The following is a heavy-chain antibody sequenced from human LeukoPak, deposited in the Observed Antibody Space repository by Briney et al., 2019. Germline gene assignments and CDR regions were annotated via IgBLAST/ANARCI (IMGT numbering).Heavy chain of an antibody. CDR2: INPNSGGT. J-gene: IGHJ3*02. CDR3: ARGGITMIVVVHDALDI. Sequence: GASVKVSCKASGYTFTGYYMHWVRQAPGQGLEWMGWINPNSGGTNYAQKFQGRVTMTRDTSISTAYMELSRLRSDDTAVYYCARGGITMIVVVHDALDIWGQGTMVTVSS. V-gene: IGHV1-2*02. CDR1: GYTFTGYY. D-gene: IGHD3-22*01.